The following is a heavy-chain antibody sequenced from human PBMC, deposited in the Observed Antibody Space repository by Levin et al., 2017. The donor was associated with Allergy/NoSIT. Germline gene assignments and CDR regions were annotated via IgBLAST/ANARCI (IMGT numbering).Heavy chain of an antibody. J-gene: IGHJ6*03. CDR2: ISSSSSYI. D-gene: IGHD2-8*02. Sequence: GGSLRLSCAASGFTFSSYSMNWVRQAPGKGLEWVSSISSSSSYIYYADSVKGRFTISRDNAKNSLYLQMNSLRAEDTAVYYCAREGGYCTGGVCYYYYYMDVWGKGTTVTVSS. CDR3: AREGGYCTGGVCYYYYYMDV. V-gene: IGHV3-21*01. CDR1: GFTFSSYS.